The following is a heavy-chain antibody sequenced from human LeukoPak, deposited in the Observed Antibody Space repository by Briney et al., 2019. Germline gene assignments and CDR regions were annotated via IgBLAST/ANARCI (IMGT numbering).Heavy chain of an antibody. CDR2: INHSGST. CDR1: GFTFSDYY. Sequence: PGGSLRLSCAASGFTFSDYYMSWIRQPPGKGLEWIGEINHSGSTNYNPSLKSRVTISVDTSKNQFSLKLSSVTAADTAVYYCARRISTTTHADPFDPWGQGTLVTVSS. J-gene: IGHJ5*02. CDR3: ARRISTTTHADPFDP. V-gene: IGHV4-34*01. D-gene: IGHD3-9*01.